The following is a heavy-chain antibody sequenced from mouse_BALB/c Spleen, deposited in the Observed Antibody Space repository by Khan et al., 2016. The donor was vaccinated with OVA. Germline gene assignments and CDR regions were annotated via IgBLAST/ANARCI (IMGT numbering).Heavy chain of an antibody. CDR2: IYPGNSDT. V-gene: IGHV1-5*01. CDR1: GYTFTSYW. Sequence: VQLQQSGTVLARPGTSVKMSCKASGYTFTSYWMHWVKQRPGQGLEWIGAIYPGNSDTSYNQKFKGKAKLTAVTSTSTAYMELRSLTNEYTAVYSCTRFGYLFADWGQGTLVTVSA. D-gene: IGHD2-14*01. CDR3: TRFGYLFAD. J-gene: IGHJ3*01.